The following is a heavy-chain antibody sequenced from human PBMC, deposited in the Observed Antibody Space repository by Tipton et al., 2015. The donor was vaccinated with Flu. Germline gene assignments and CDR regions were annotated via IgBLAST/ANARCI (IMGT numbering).Heavy chain of an antibody. V-gene: IGHV3-21*01. CDR2: ISSSSSYI. CDR1: GFTFSSYS. Sequence: SLRLSCAASGFTFSSYSMNWVRQAPGKGLEWVSSISSSSSYIYYADSVKGRFTISRDNAKNSLYLQMNSLRAEDTAVYYCARDPSTCNWNYCPPSPPSTWGQGTLVTVSS. J-gene: IGHJ5*02. D-gene: IGHD1-7*01. CDR3: ARDPSTCNWNYCPPSPPST.